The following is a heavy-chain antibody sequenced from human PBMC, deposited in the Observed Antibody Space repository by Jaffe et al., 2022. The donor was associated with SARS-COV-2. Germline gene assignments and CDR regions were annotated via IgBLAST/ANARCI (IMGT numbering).Heavy chain of an antibody. V-gene: IGHV4-61*02. J-gene: IGHJ4*02. Sequence: QVQLQESGPGLVKPSQTLSLTCTVSGGSISSGSYYWSWIRQPAGKGLEWIGRIYTSGSTNYNPSLKSRVTISVDTSKNQFSLKLSSVTAADTAVYYCARGLGSSGYVDWGQGTLVTVSS. D-gene: IGHD3-22*01. CDR1: GGSISSGSYY. CDR3: ARGLGSSGYVD. CDR2: IYTSGST.